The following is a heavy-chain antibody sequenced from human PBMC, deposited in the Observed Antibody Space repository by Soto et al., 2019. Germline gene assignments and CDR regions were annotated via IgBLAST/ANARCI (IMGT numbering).Heavy chain of an antibody. CDR3: ASTGYSSSRYYFDY. V-gene: IGHV1-69*13. D-gene: IGHD6-13*01. Sequence: VKVSCKASGGTFSSYAISWVRQAPGQGLEWMGGIIPIFGTANYAQKFQGRVTITADESTSTAYMELSSLRSEDTAVYYCASTGYSSSRYYFDYWGQGTLVTVSS. CDR1: GGTFSSYA. J-gene: IGHJ4*02. CDR2: IIPIFGTA.